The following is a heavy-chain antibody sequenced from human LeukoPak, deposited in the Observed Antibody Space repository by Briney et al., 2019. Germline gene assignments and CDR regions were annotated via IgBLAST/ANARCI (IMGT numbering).Heavy chain of an antibody. Sequence: SETLSLTCAVYGGSFSGYYWSWIRQPPGKGLEWIGEINHSGSTNYSPSLKSRVTISVDTSKNQFSLKLSSVTAADTAVYYCARVMRDGGYYYYGMDVWGQGTTVTVSS. CDR3: ARVMRDGGYYYYGMDV. J-gene: IGHJ6*02. V-gene: IGHV4-34*01. CDR2: INHSGST. CDR1: GGSFSGYY.